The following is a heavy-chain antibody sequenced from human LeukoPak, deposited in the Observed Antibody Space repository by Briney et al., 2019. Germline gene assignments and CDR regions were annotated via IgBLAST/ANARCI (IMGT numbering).Heavy chain of an antibody. CDR1: GDSVSGNSAA. CDR2: TYYRSKWYT. V-gene: IGHV6-1*01. Sequence: SQTLSLTCAISGDSVSGNSAAWIWIRQSPSRGLEWLGRTYYRSKWYTEYAVSVKSRITINPDTSKNQFSLQLSSVNPEDKAVYYCARLGSGSNYWGQGTLVTVSS. D-gene: IGHD3-10*01. CDR3: ARLGSGSNY. J-gene: IGHJ4*02.